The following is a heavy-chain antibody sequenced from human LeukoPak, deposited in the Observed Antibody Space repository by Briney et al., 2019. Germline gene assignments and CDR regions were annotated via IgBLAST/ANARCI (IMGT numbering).Heavy chain of an antibody. CDR1: GGSISRYY. CDR2: IYYNWGA. CDR3: ARHKGPHIVRGVLRNNWFDY. J-gene: IGHJ5*01. Sequence: PSETLSLTCTVSGGSISRYYWSWLRQPPGKGLEWIDTIYYNWGANYTVSLKSRVTISVDTSKNQFSLRLNSVTAADTAMYFCARHKGPHIVRGVLRNNWFDYWGQGILVTVSS. V-gene: IGHV4-59*08. D-gene: IGHD3-10*01.